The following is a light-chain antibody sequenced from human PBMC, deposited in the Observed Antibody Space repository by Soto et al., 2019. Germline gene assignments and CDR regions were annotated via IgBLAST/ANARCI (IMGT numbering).Light chain of an antibody. Sequence: EIVLTQSPGTLSLSPGERATLSCRASQTVRSGYLAWYQQKPGQAPRLLIYGASYRATGIPDRFSGSGSGTDFTLTISRLESEDFAVYYCQQYGSSPPHTFGGGTKVEIK. CDR1: QTVRSGY. CDR3: QQYGSSPPHT. J-gene: IGKJ4*01. V-gene: IGKV3-20*01. CDR2: GAS.